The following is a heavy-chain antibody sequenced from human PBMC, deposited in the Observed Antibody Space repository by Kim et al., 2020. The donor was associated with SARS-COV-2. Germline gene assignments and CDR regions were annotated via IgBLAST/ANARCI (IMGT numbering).Heavy chain of an antibody. CDR3: ARGGKPFRFWFDP. J-gene: IGHJ5*02. V-gene: IGHV4-34*01. Sequence: SNPALKSRVTISVDTSKTQFSLKLSSVTAADTAVYYCARGGKPFRFWFDPWGQGTLVTVSS.